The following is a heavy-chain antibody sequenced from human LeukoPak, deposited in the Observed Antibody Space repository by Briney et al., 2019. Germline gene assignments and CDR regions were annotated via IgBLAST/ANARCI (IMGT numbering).Heavy chain of an antibody. J-gene: IGHJ4*02. V-gene: IGHV1-2*02. Sequence: ASVKVSCKASGYTFTGYYIHWVRQAPGQGLEWMGWINPNSGGTNYAQKFLGRVTMTRDTSISTAYMELSRLRSDDTAVYYCARDRTRTGYSSGWYHDYWGQGTLVTVSS. CDR1: GYTFTGYY. D-gene: IGHD6-19*01. CDR3: ARDRTRTGYSSGWYHDY. CDR2: INPNSGGT.